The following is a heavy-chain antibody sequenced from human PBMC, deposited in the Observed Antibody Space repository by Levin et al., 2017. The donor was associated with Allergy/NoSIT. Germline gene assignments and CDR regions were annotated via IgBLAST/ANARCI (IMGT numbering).Heavy chain of an antibody. V-gene: IGHV3-30-3*01. Sequence: AGGSLRLSCAASGFTFSSYAMHWVRQAPGKGLEWVAVISYDGSNKYYADSVKGRFTISRDNSKNTLYLQMNSLRAEDTAVYYCARDGGLVGVGDNAFDIWGQGTMVTVSS. D-gene: IGHD2-15*01. CDR2: ISYDGSNK. CDR1: GFTFSSYA. J-gene: IGHJ3*02. CDR3: ARDGGLVGVGDNAFDI.